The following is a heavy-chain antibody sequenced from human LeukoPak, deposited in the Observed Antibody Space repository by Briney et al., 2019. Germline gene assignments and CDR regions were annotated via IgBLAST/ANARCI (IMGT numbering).Heavy chain of an antibody. CDR2: ISSSSSYI. V-gene: IGHV3-21*01. D-gene: IGHD2-2*01. J-gene: IGHJ5*02. CDR1: GFTFSSYS. CDR3: ARDSVPAALGGFDP. Sequence: GGSLRLSCAASGFTFSSYSMNWVRQAPGKGLEWVSSISSSSSYIYYADSVKGRFTISRDNAKNSLYLQMNSLRAEDTAVYYCARDSVPAALGGFDPWGQGTLVTLSS.